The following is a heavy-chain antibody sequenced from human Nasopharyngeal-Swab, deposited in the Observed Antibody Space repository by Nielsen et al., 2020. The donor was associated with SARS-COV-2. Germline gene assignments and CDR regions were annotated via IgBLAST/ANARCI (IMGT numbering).Heavy chain of an antibody. CDR1: GGSLLSYG. Sequence: SVQVSCKNSGGSLLSYGISWVRQAPGEGLEWMGGIIPVLPITRYAQKFRDRVTITADTSTSTAYMELSSLRSEDTATYYCARGGWLRRDYYYVYYYMGVWGKGTTVTVSS. CDR2: IIPVLPIT. V-gene: IGHV1-69*10. D-gene: IGHD5-24*01. CDR3: ARGGWLRRDYYYVYYYMGV. J-gene: IGHJ6*03.